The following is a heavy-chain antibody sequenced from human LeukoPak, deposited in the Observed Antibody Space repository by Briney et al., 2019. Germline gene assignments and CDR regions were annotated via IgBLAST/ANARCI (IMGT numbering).Heavy chain of an antibody. D-gene: IGHD4-23*01. CDR2: IKTDGSTT. CDR1: GFTFSSYW. Sequence: PGGSLRLSCAASGFTFSSYWMHWVRQAPGKGLVWVSHIKTDGSTTACADSVKGRFTISRDNAKNTLYLQMNSLKTEDTAVYYCARIGRNSYLDYWGQGTLVTVSS. V-gene: IGHV3-74*01. CDR3: ARIGRNSYLDY. J-gene: IGHJ4*02.